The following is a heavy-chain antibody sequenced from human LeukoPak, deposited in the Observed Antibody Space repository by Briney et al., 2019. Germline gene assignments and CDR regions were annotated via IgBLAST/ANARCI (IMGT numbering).Heavy chain of an antibody. D-gene: IGHD6-19*01. J-gene: IGHJ4*02. CDR1: GFTFSSYS. V-gene: IGHV3-21*01. CDR3: ARVRYDSGWYDY. Sequence: GGSLRLSCAASGFTFSSYSMNWVRQAPGKGLEWASSISSGSSYIYYADSVKGRFTISRDNAKNSLYLQMNSLRAEDAAVYYCARVRYDSGWYDYWGQGALVTVSS. CDR2: ISSGSSYI.